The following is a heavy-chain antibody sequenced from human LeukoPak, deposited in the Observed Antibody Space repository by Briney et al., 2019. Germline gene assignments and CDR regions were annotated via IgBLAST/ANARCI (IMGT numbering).Heavy chain of an antibody. CDR2: IYSGGST. V-gene: IGHV3-66*01. D-gene: IGHD3-16*01. CDR3: ARMAWGSHFFDY. Sequence: GGSLRLSCAASGFTVSSNYMSWVRQAPGKGPEWVSVIYSGGSTYYADSVKGRFTISRDNSKNTLYLQMNSLRAEDTAVYYCARMAWGSHFFDYWGQGTLVTVSS. CDR1: GFTVSSNY. J-gene: IGHJ4*02.